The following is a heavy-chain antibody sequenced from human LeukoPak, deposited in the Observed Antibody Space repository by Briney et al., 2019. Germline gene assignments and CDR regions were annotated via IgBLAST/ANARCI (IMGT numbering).Heavy chain of an antibody. CDR3: AKDIEYCSTTSCSLFDGAFDI. J-gene: IGHJ3*02. Sequence: PGGSLRLSCAASGFTFDDYAIHWVRQAPGKGLEWVSLISGDGGSTYYADSVRGRFTISRDNSKDSLYLQMNSLRTEDTALYFCAKDIEYCSTTSCSLFDGAFDIWGQGTMVTVSS. D-gene: IGHD2-2*01. V-gene: IGHV3-43*02. CDR1: GFTFDDYA. CDR2: ISGDGGST.